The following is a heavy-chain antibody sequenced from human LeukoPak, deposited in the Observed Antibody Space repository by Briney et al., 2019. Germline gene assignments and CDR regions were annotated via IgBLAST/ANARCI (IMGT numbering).Heavy chain of an antibody. CDR1: GFTFSSYG. D-gene: IGHD6-13*01. Sequence: GRSLRLSCAASGFTFSSYGMHWVRQAPGKGLEWVAVIWYDGSNKYYADSVKGRFTISRDNSKNTLYLQINSLRAEDTAVYYCARGTGPGIAAAGNQSYFDYWGQGTLVTVSS. CDR3: ARGTGPGIAAAGNQSYFDY. V-gene: IGHV3-33*01. J-gene: IGHJ4*02. CDR2: IWYDGSNK.